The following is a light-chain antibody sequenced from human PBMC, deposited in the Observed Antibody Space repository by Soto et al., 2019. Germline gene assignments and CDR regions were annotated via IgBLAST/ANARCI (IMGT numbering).Light chain of an antibody. J-gene: IGLJ3*02. CDR1: SVDVGGYNF. CDR3: NSYTSNNALV. V-gene: IGLV2-14*01. Sequence: QSALTQPASVSGSPGQSITISCTGTSVDVGGYNFVSWYQCRPDTAPKLIIYEVSSPPSGVSNLFSGSKSGNTASLTISGLQAEDEAYYHCNSYTSNNALVFGGGTKVTVL. CDR2: EVS.